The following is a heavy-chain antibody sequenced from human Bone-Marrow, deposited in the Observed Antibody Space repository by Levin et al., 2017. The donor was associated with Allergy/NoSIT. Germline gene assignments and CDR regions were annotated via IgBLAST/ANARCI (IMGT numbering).Heavy chain of an antibody. CDR3: ARGDSSGWYSSPPGLIPRRRGDAFDI. V-gene: IGHV4-34*01. D-gene: IGHD6-19*01. J-gene: IGHJ3*02. CDR1: GGSFSGYY. Sequence: PSETLSLTCAVYGGSFSGYYWSWIRQPPGKGLEWIGEINHSGSTNYNPSLKSRVTISVDTSKNQFSLKLSSVTAADTAVYYCARGDSSGWYSSPPGLIPRRRGDAFDIWGQGTMVTVSS. CDR2: INHSGST.